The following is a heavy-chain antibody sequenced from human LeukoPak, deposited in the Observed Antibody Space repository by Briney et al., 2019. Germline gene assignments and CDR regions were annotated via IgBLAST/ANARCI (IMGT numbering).Heavy chain of an antibody. CDR1: GYTFSTNG. J-gene: IGHJ5*02. D-gene: IGHD3-10*01. V-gene: IGHV1-18*01. CDR2: ISAYNGNT. Sequence: ASVKVSCKASGYTFSTNGISWVRQAPGQGLEWMGWISAYNGNTNYAQKLQGRVTMTTDTSTSTAYVELRSLRSDDTAVYYRARDRGRAPFDPWGQGTLVTVSS. CDR3: ARDRGRAPFDP.